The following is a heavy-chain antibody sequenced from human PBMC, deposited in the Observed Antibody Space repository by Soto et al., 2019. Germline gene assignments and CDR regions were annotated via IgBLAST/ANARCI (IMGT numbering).Heavy chain of an antibody. CDR2: IRSKAYGGTT. CDR3: TRDRAAGTTMGYYYGMDV. V-gene: IGHV3-49*04. J-gene: IGHJ6*02. Sequence: GGSLRLSCTASGFTFGDYAMSWVRQAPGKGLEWVGFIRSKAYGGTTEYAASVKGRFTISRDDSKSIAYLKMNSLKTEDTAVYYCTRDRAAGTTMGYYYGMDVWGQGTTVTVSS. D-gene: IGHD1-7*01. CDR1: GFTFGDYA.